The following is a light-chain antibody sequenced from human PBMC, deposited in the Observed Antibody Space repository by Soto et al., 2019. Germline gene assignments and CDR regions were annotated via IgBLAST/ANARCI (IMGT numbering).Light chain of an antibody. V-gene: IGKV3-20*01. CDR3: QQYGSSPVT. Sequence: EIVLTLSPATLSLNPGERATLSCRASQSVSSYLAWYQQKPGQAPRLLIYGASTRATGIPGRFSGSGSGTDFTLTISRLEPEDFTVYYCQQYGSSPVTFGPGTKVDIK. J-gene: IGKJ3*01. CDR1: QSVSSY. CDR2: GAS.